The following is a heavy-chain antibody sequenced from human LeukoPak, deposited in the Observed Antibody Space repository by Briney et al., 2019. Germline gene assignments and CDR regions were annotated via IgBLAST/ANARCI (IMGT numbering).Heavy chain of an antibody. CDR3: ARDVTGNDAFDI. D-gene: IGHD1-20*01. CDR2: IYYSGST. V-gene: IGHV4-59*01. CDR1: GGSISSYY. J-gene: IGHJ3*02. Sequence: PSETLSLTCTVSGGSISSYYWSWIRLPPGKGLEWIGYIYYSGSTNYNPSLKSRVTISVDTSKNQFSLKLSSVTAADTAVYYCARDVTGNDAFDIWGQGTMVTVSS.